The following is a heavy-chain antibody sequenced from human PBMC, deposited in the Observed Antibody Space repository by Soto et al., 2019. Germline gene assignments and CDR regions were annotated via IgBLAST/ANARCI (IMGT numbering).Heavy chain of an antibody. V-gene: IGHV1-69*12. CDR1: GGTFRTSA. D-gene: IGHD3-3*02. Sequence: QVQLVQSGAEVKKPGSSVKVSCKASGGTFRTSAISWVRQAPGQGLEWVGGIMPVFRRPKYAQNFQGRVTMTADESTSTAYMELSSLRSDDTAVYYCARDKDRPQLGGNYYYILDVWGQGPAVTVSS. J-gene: IGHJ6*02. CDR2: IMPVFRRP. CDR3: ARDKDRPQLGGNYYYILDV.